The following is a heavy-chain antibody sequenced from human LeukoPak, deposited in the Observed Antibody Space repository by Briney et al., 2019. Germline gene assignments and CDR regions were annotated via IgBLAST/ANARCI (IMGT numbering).Heavy chain of an antibody. CDR3: AREVSAAGTHFDY. J-gene: IGHJ4*02. Sequence: GSSVKVSCKASGGTFSSYAISWVRQAPGQGLEWMGRIIPIFGTANYAQKFQGRVTITTDESTSIAYMELSSLRSEDTAVYYCAREVSAAGTHFDYWGQGTLVTVSS. CDR1: GGTFSSYA. V-gene: IGHV1-69*05. CDR2: IIPIFGTA. D-gene: IGHD6-13*01.